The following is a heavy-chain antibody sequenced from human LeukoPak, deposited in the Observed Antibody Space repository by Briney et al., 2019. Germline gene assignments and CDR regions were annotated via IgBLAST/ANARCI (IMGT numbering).Heavy chain of an antibody. Sequence: GGSLRLSCAASGFTVSSNYMSWVRQAPGKGLEWVSVIYISGSTKYADSVKGRFTISRDNSKNMLYLQMNSLRAEDTAVYFCAGQGIGDISGYYVYWGQGTLVTVSS. CDR3: AGQGIGDISGYYVY. CDR2: IYISGST. D-gene: IGHD3-22*01. J-gene: IGHJ4*02. CDR1: GFTVSSNY. V-gene: IGHV3-66*04.